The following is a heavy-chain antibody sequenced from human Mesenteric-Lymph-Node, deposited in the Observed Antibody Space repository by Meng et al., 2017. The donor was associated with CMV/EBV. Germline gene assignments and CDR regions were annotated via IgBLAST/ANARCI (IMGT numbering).Heavy chain of an antibody. CDR2: IHYRGST. V-gene: IGHV4-59*01. CDR1: GGSISSYY. J-gene: IGHJ4*02. CDR3: ARVVDYYDTSGYYSYYFDH. Sequence: SETLSLTCTVSGGSISSYYWSWIRQPPGKGLEWIGHIHYRGSTNYNPSLKSRVTISVDTSKKQFSLKLTSVTAADTAVYYCARVVDYYDTSGYYSYYFDHWGQGSLVTVSS. D-gene: IGHD3-22*01.